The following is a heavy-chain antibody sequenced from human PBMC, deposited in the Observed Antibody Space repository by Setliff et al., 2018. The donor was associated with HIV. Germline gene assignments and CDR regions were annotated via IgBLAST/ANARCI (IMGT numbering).Heavy chain of an antibody. CDR2: T. Sequence: SETLSLTCTVSGDSVRSQTYTWSWIRQSAGEGLEWSTDYSPSLRSRVTISLDASKNQFSLKLSSVTAADTAVYYCARDSNAPYFQHWGQGTLVTVSS. V-gene: IGHV4-61*10. CDR3: ARDSNAPYFQH. CDR1: GDSVRSQTYT. D-gene: IGHD1-1*01. J-gene: IGHJ1*01.